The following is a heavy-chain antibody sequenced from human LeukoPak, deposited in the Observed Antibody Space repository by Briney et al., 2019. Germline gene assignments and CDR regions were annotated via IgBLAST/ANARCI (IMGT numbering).Heavy chain of an antibody. Sequence: GGSLRLSCAASGFTFSSYEMNWFRRPPGRGGEGFSHIISSGGTIYYEDSVKGRFTISRDNAKNSLYLQMNSLRAEDTAVYYCASYGSGSYYRKHNWFDPWGQGTLVTVSS. V-gene: IGHV3-48*03. D-gene: IGHD3-10*01. CDR1: GFTFSSYE. J-gene: IGHJ5*02. CDR2: IISSGGTI. CDR3: ASYGSGSYYRKHNWFDP.